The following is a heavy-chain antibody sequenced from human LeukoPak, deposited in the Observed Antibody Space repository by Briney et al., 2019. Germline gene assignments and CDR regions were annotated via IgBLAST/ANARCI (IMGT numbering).Heavy chain of an antibody. J-gene: IGHJ4*02. CDR1: GYSFTSYD. V-gene: IGHV1-8*01. Sequence: ASVKVSCKASGYSFTSYDINWVRQATGQGLEWMGWMNPNSGNTGSAQKFQGRVTMTRNTSISTAYMELSNLRSEDTAVYYCARRVAAGGTCMGYWGQGTLVTVS. D-gene: IGHD6-13*01. CDR3: ARRVAAGGTCMGY. CDR2: MNPNSGNT.